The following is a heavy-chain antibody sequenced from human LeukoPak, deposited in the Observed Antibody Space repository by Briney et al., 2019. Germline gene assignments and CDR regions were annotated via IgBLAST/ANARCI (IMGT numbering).Heavy chain of an antibody. V-gene: IGHV4-34*01. J-gene: IGHJ4*02. CDR2: INHSGST. CDR3: ARMGAYYYGSGSYYPFDY. CDR1: GGSFSGYY. Sequence: SETLSLTCAVYGGSFSGYYWSWIRQPPGKGLEWIGEINHSGSTNYNPSLKSRVTTSVDTSKNQFSLKLSSVTAADTAVYYCARMGAYYYGSGSYYPFDYWGQGTLVTVSS. D-gene: IGHD3-10*01.